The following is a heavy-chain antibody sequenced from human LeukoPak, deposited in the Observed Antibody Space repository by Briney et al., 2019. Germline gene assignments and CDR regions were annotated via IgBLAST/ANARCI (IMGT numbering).Heavy chain of an antibody. CDR1: GYSIRSSHY. CDR2: IYHSGTT. V-gene: IGHV4-38-2*01. CDR3: ARQGGSNSPYYYYYMDV. Sequence: PSETLSLTCAVSGYSIRSSHYWGWIRQSPGKGLEWIGCIYHSGTTYYNPSLKSRVTISVDTSKNQFSLMISSVTASDTALYYCARQGGSNSPYYYYYMDVWGKGTTVTVSS. D-gene: IGHD6-13*01. J-gene: IGHJ6*03.